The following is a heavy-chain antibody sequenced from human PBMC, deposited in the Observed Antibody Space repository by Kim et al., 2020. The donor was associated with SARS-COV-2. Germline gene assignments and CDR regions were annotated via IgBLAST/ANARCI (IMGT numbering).Heavy chain of an antibody. CDR2: ISSSSSYI. D-gene: IGHD3-22*01. V-gene: IGHV3-21*01. CDR3: ARERGYYYDSSGYYSVAFDY. J-gene: IGHJ4*02. CDR1: GFTFSSYS. Sequence: GGSLRLSCAASGFTFSSYSMNWVRQAPGKGLEWVSSISSSSSYIYYADSVKGRFTISRDNAKNSLYLQMNSLRAEDTAVYYCARERGYYYDSSGYYSVAFDYWGQGTLVTVSS.